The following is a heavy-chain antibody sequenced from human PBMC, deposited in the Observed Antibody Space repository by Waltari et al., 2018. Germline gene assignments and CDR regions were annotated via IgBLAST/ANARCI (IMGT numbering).Heavy chain of an antibody. V-gene: IGHV4-39*01. D-gene: IGHD3-16*01. CDR2: ISYSGAT. CDR1: GGPITRSRHY. Sequence: QLHLQESGPGLVQPSETLSLTCSVSGGPITRSRHYWGWIRQPPGKGLEWTGTISYSGATYYTPSLRSRVTISLDTSKNQFSLKLNSVTAADTAVYYCATYVGASVGTAAFDVWGQGTMVTVSS. CDR3: ATYVGASVGTAAFDV. J-gene: IGHJ3*01.